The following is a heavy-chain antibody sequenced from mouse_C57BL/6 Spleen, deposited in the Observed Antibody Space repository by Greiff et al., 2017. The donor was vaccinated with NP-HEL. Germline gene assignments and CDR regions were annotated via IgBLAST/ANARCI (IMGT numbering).Heavy chain of an antibody. CDR3: ASGNSNYPAYYAMDY. CDR2: INPNNGGT. V-gene: IGHV1-26*01. CDR1: GYTFTDYY. D-gene: IGHD2-5*01. Sequence: EVQLQQSGPELVKPGASVKISCKASGYTFTDYYMNWVKQSHGKSLEWIGDINPNNGGTSYNQKFKGKATLTVDKSSSTAYMELRSLTSEDSAVYYCASGNSNYPAYYAMDYWGQGTSVTVSS. J-gene: IGHJ4*01.